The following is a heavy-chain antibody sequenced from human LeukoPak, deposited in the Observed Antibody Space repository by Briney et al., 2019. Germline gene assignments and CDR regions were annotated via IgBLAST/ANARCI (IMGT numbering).Heavy chain of an antibody. CDR2: IRQDGREK. CDR3: ARGQFFYGWGMDV. Sequence: GGSLRLSCVASGLTLDKYWMTWVRQAPGKGLEWVANIRQDGREKDLVDSVKGRFTISRDDATSSVYLQMSSVRVEDMAIYYCARGQFFYGWGMDVWGQGTTVTVS. CDR1: GLTLDKYW. J-gene: IGHJ6*02. V-gene: IGHV3-7*03. D-gene: IGHD3-10*01.